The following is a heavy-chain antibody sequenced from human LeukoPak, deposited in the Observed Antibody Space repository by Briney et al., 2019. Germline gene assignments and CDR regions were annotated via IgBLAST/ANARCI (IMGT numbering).Heavy chain of an antibody. D-gene: IGHD2-8*01. J-gene: IGHJ6*03. CDR1: GGSFSGYY. Sequence: PSETLSLTCAVYGGSFSGYYWSWIRQPPGKGLEWIGEINHSGSTNYNPSLKSRVTISVDTSKNQFSLKLSSVTAADTAVYYCARVGMLVSYYYYYMDVWGEGTTVTVSS. CDR3: ARVGMLVSYYYYYMDV. V-gene: IGHV4-34*01. CDR2: INHSGST.